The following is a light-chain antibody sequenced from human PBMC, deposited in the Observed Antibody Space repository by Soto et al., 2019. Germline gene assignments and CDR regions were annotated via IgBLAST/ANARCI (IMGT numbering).Light chain of an antibody. CDR2: GAS. CDR3: HHHNSYSQT. Sequence: DIQMTPSPPTLSASVGARVTITCRASQSIRHYLAWYQQMPGKAPKLLIYGASTLQSGVPPRLSGGGSAIEFSLTISSLQPADFGTDFYHHHNSYSQTFGQGTKVEIK. V-gene: IGKV1-5*01. J-gene: IGKJ1*01. CDR1: QSIRHY.